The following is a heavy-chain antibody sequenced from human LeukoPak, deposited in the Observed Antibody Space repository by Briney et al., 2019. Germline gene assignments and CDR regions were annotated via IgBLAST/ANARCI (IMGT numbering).Heavy chain of an antibody. CDR1: GGSFSGYY. V-gene: IGHV4-34*01. J-gene: IGHJ6*04. CDR2: INHSGST. D-gene: IGHD2-2*01. Sequence: SETLSLTCAVYGGSFSGYYWSWIRQPPGKGLEWIGEINHSGSTNYNPSLKRRVTISVDTSKNQFSLKLSSVTAADTAVYYCAKARRIVVVPAARVYGMDVWGKGTTVTVSS. CDR3: AKARRIVVVPAARVYGMDV.